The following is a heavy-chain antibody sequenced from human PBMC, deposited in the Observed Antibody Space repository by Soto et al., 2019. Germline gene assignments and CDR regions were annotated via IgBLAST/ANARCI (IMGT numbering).Heavy chain of an antibody. CDR1: GFTFNNYW. J-gene: IGHJ6*02. D-gene: IGHD5-18*01. V-gene: IGHV3-7*03. CDR3: ARDRTGYSSGFGQAYYYGMDV. CDR2: IKQDGSEK. Sequence: EVQLVESGGGLVQPGGSLRLSCAASGFTFNNYWMRWVRQAPGKGLEWVANIKQDGSEKYYLDSVKGRCTISRDNNQNTLYLQMNSLRAEDTAGYYCARDRTGYSSGFGQAYYYGMDVGGQGPKVTVSS.